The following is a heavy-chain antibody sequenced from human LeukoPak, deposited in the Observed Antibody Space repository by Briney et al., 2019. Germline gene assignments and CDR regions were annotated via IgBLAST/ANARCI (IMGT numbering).Heavy chain of an antibody. CDR3: CLILTGTPLEPIIDF. CDR2: IKSVGSGATT. V-gene: IGHV3-15*01. D-gene: IGHD1-14*01. CDR1: GFTFSGAW. J-gene: IGHJ4*02. Sequence: TGGSLRLSCAASGFTFSGAWMNWVRQAPGKGLEWVGRIKSVGSGATTDYAGPVRGRFTISRDDSKNTLFPQMNSLTTEDTAMYYCCLILTGTPLEPIIDFWGQGTLVAVSS.